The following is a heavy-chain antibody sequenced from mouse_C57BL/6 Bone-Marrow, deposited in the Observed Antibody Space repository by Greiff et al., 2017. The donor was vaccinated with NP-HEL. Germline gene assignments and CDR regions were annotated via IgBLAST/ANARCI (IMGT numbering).Heavy chain of an antibody. CDR1: GYTFTSYW. CDR3: ARCYYGRYWYFDV. D-gene: IGHD1-1*01. J-gene: IGHJ1*03. Sequence: VQLQQSGAELAKPGASVKLSCKASGYTFTSYWMHWVKQRPGQGLEWIGYINPSSGYTKYNQKFKDKATLTADKSSSTAYMQLSSLTYEDSAVYYYARCYYGRYWYFDVWGTGTTVTVSS. CDR2: INPSSGYT. V-gene: IGHV1-7*01.